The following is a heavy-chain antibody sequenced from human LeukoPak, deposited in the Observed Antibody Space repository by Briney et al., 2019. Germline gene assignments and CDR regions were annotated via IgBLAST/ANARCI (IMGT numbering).Heavy chain of an antibody. CDR2: SISKTEGGTT. D-gene: IGHD4-17*01. V-gene: IGHV3-15*01. Sequence: GGSLRLSCAASGFTFSNAWMIWVRQAPGKGLEWVGRSISKTEGGTTDYAAPVKGRFTISRDDSKNTLYLQMNSLKTEDTAVYYCTTDPNYGDSNWLDPWGQGTLVTVSS. J-gene: IGHJ5*02. CDR1: GFTFSNAW. CDR3: TTDPNYGDSNWLDP.